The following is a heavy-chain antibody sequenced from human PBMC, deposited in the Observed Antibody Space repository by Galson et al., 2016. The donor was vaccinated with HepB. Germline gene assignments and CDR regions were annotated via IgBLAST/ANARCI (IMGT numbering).Heavy chain of an antibody. V-gene: IGHV3-30*04. J-gene: IGHJ6*02. Sequence: SLRLSCAASGFTFSSFTIHWVRQAPGKGLEWVALISSDGSKKYYADSVKGRFTISRDNSKYTLSLQMNSLRVEDTAVYYCARLIRASDWRYYYYYGMDVWGQGTTVTVS. CDR1: GFTFSSFT. CDR2: ISSDGSKK. D-gene: IGHD3-9*01. CDR3: ARLIRASDWRYYYYYGMDV.